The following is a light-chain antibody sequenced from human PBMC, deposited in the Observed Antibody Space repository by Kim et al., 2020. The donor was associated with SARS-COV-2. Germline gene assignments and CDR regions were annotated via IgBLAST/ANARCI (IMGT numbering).Light chain of an antibody. CDR3: SSFTSTSTVV. J-gene: IGLJ2*01. CDR2: DVR. V-gene: IGLV2-14*03. CDR1: GSAVGGYTA. Sequence: GRPMTISCTGTGSAVGGYTAVSWYQTHPGKAPKLMIYDVRHRPSGVSNRFSGSESGNTASLTISGLQPEDEADYYCSSFTSTSTVVFGGGTQLTVL.